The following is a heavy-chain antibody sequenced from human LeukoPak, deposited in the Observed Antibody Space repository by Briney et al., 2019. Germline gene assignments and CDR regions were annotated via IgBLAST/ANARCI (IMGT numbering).Heavy chain of an antibody. CDR1: GFTFSSYA. J-gene: IGHJ4*02. CDR2: ISGSGGST. D-gene: IGHD6-19*01. V-gene: IGHV3-23*01. CDR3: AKARDSSGWYAFDY. Sequence: GGSLRLSCAASGFTFSSYAMSWVRQAPGKGLEWVSAISGSGGSTYYADSVKDRFTISRDNSKNTLYLQMNSLRAEDTAVYYCAKARDSSGWYAFDYWGQGTLVTVSS.